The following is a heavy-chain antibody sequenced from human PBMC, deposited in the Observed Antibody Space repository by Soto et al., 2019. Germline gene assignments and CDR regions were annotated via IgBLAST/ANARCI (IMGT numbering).Heavy chain of an antibody. J-gene: IGHJ4*02. CDR3: ARSSDTMVRGAFAYYFDY. D-gene: IGHD3-10*01. V-gene: IGHV4-34*01. Sequence: SETLSLTCAVYGGSFSGYYWSWIRPPPGKGLEWIGEINHSGSTNYNPSLKSRVTISVDTSKNQFSLKLSSVTAADTAVYYCARSSDTMVRGAFAYYFDYWGQGTLVTVSS. CDR1: GGSFSGYY. CDR2: INHSGST.